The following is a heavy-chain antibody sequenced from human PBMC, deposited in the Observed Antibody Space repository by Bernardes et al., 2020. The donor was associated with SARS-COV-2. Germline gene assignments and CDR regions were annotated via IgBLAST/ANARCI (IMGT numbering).Heavy chain of an antibody. D-gene: IGHD3-9*01. J-gene: IGHJ6*02. CDR2: INSDGRRT. Sequence: GGALRLSCGASGFTLSSYWKHWVRPAPGKGLGWVPRINSDGRRTSYADSVKGRFTNPRDNAKNTLYLQMNSLRAEDTAVYYCARVGYFDWLFTADIGYGMDVWGQGTTVTVSS. CDR1: GFTLSSYW. CDR3: ARVGYFDWLFTADIGYGMDV. V-gene: IGHV3-74*01.